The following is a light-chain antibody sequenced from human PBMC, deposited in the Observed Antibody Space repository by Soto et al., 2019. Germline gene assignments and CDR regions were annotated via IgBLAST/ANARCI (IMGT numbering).Light chain of an antibody. J-gene: IGKJ1*01. CDR1: ESISGS. CDR3: QQYNNWLWT. V-gene: IGKV3-15*01. Sequence: EVVMTQSPATLSVSPGGRATLSCRASESISGSLAWDQQKPGQACRLIIYGEPTRATSFPDRLSGSGSGTDFTLNISSLQSEDFAVYYCQQYNNWLWTFGQGTMVDVK. CDR2: GEP.